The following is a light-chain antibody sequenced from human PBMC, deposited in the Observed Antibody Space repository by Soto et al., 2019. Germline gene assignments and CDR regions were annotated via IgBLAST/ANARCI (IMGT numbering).Light chain of an antibody. Sequence: DIVMTQSPLSLPVTPGEPASISCRSSQSLLHSNGYNYLSWLQQRPGQPPRLLIYKISNRFSGVPDRFSGSGAGTDFTLKISRVEAEHVGVYYCMQDTHFPQYTFGQGTKVDIK. CDR1: QSLLHSNGYNY. J-gene: IGKJ2*01. CDR2: KIS. V-gene: IGKV2-24*01. CDR3: MQDTHFPQYT.